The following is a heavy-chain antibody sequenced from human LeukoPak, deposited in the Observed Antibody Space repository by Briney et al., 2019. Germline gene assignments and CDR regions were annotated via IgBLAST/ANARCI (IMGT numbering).Heavy chain of an antibody. CDR3: AREGPYCGGDCYQYFQH. CDR1: GGTFSSYA. D-gene: IGHD2-21*02. J-gene: IGHJ1*01. Sequence: GASVKVSCKASGGTFSSYAISWVRQAPGQGLEWMGRIIPILGIANYAQKFQGRVTITADKSTSTAYMELSSLRSEDTAVYYCAREGPYCGGDCYQYFQHWGQGTLVTVSS. CDR2: IIPILGIA. V-gene: IGHV1-69*04.